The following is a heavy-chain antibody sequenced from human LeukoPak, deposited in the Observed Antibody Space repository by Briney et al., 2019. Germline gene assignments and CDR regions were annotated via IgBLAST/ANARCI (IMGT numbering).Heavy chain of an antibody. D-gene: IGHD2-21*02. J-gene: IGHJ2*01. CDR3: ASAYCGGDCTPYWYFDL. CDR2: IYHIGNT. CDR1: GGSISSGDYY. Sequence: SETLSLTCTVSGGSISSGDYYWSWIRQPPGKGLEWIGYIYHIGNTFYNPSLKSRVTISVDTSKNQFSLKLSSVTAADTAVYYCASAYCGGDCTPYWYFDLWGRGTLVTVSS. V-gene: IGHV4-30-4*01.